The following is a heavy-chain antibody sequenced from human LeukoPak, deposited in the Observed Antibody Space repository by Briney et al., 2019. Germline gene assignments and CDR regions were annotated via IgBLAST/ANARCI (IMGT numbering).Heavy chain of an antibody. CDR1: GFTFGDYA. D-gene: IGHD3-10*01. Sequence: PGGSLRLSCTVSGFTFGDYAMSWVRQAPGKGLEWVSLIRRRASGGTTEIAASVKGRFTISRDDSKGIAYLQMNSLKTEDTAVYYCTRPIYDSGTYYFDYWGQGTLVTVSS. J-gene: IGHJ4*02. CDR2: IRRRASGGTT. CDR3: TRPIYDSGTYYFDY. V-gene: IGHV3-49*04.